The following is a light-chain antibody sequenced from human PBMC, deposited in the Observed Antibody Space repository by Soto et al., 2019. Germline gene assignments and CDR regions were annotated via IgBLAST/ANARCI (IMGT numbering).Light chain of an antibody. CDR1: QSVLYSSNNKNY. J-gene: IGKJ5*01. V-gene: IGKV4-1*01. CDR3: QQYYSTPIT. Sequence: DIVMTQSPDSLAVSLGERATINCKSSQSVLYSSNNKNYLAWYQQKPGQPPKLLIYWASTRESGVPDRFSGSGSGTDSTLTISSLQAEDVAVYYCQQYYSTPITFGQGTRLEI. CDR2: WAS.